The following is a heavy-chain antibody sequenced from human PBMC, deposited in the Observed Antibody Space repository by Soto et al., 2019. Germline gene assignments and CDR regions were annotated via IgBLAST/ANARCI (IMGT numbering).Heavy chain of an antibody. CDR1: GCTFTGYY. D-gene: IGHD6-13*01. J-gene: IGHJ6*03. V-gene: IGHV1-2*04. Sequence: ASVKVSCKASGCTFTGYYMHWVRQAPGQGLEWMGWINPNSGGTNYAQKFQGWVTMTRDTSISTAYMELSRLRSDDTAVYYCGRSLAAAGTGYDYYYYYYMDVWGKGTTVTVSS. CDR3: GRSLAAAGTGYDYYYYYYMDV. CDR2: INPNSGGT.